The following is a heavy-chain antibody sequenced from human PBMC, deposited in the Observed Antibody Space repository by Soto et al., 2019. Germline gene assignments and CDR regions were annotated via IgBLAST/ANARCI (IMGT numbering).Heavy chain of an antibody. D-gene: IGHD3-16*01. CDR3: AGNTPFGPYSNGMAV. V-gene: IGHV1-69*06. CDR2: IIPIFGTA. CDR1: GGTFSSYA. J-gene: IGHJ6*02. Sequence: QVQLVQSGAEVKKPGSSVKVSCKASGGTFSSYAISWVRQAPGQGLEWMGGIIPIFGTANYAQKFQGRVTIPADKSTTTAYRERRSLRSEERAVFYGAGNTPFGPYSNGMAVWGQGTPVTLPS.